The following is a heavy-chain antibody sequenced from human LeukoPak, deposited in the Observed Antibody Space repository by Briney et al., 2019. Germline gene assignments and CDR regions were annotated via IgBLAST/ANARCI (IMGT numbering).Heavy chain of an antibody. CDR2: VRSGTNYI. J-gene: IGHJ4*02. CDR3: ARDPTEYYDFWSGYLDV. D-gene: IGHD3-3*01. Sequence: PGGSLRLSCAASGFAFSTYTLNWVRQAPGKGLEWVSYVRSGTNYINYADSVKGRFTISRDNAKSSLYLQMNSLRAEDTAVYYCARDPTEYYDFWSGYLDVWGQGTLVTVSS. V-gene: IGHV3-21*01. CDR1: GFAFSTYT.